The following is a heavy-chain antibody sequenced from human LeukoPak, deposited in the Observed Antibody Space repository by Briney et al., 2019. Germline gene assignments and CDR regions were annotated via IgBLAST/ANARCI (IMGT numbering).Heavy chain of an antibody. CDR1: GGSISSSSYY. V-gene: IGHV4-39*01. CDR2: IYYSGST. CDR3: ARQPYNSGQSLDY. Sequence: SETLSLTCTVSGGSISSSSYYWGWIRQPPGKGLEWIGSIYYSGSTYYNPSLKSRVAISVDTSKNQFSLKLSSVTAADTAVYYCARQPYNSGQSLDYWGQGTLVTVSS. J-gene: IGHJ4*02. D-gene: IGHD3-22*01.